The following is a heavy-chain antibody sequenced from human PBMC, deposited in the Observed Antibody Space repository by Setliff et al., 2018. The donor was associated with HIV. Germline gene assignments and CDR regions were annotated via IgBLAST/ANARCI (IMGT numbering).Heavy chain of an antibody. Sequence: GESLKISCQGFGYSFVSYCIGWVRHRPGKGLEWMAIVYPPDSETVYSPSFQGQVTISVDNSISTTFLQWSSLRASDTAIYFCVRHITNPRWAYFDYWGQGTPVTVSS. CDR3: VRHITNPRWAYFDY. J-gene: IGHJ4*02. D-gene: IGHD1-20*01. V-gene: IGHV5-51*01. CDR1: GYSFVSYC. CDR2: VYPPDSET.